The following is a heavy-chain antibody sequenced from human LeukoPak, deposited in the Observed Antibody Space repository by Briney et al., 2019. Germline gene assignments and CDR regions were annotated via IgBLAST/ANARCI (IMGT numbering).Heavy chain of an antibody. Sequence: SVKVSCKASGGTFSSYAISWVRQAPGQGLEWMGGIIPIFGTANYAQKFQGRVTITADESTSTAYMELSSLGSEDTAVYYCALVRGVSYYYYYYMDVWGKGTTVTVSS. D-gene: IGHD3-10*01. CDR2: IIPIFGTA. CDR1: GGTFSSYA. CDR3: ALVRGVSYYYYYYMDV. J-gene: IGHJ6*03. V-gene: IGHV1-69*13.